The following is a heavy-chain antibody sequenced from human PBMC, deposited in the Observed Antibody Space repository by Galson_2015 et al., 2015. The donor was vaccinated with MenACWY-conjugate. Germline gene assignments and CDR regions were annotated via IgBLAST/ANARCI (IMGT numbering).Heavy chain of an antibody. J-gene: IGHJ6*02. CDR2: VNSDGGTT. Sequence: SLRLSCAASGFTFSSYYMHWVRQAPGKGLVWVSRVNSDGGTTSLADSVKGRFTIFRDNAKNTLYLQMNSLRAEDTAVYYCGRGNYYAMDVWGQGTTVTVSS. CDR1: GFTFSSYY. V-gene: IGHV3-74*01. CDR3: GRGNYYAMDV.